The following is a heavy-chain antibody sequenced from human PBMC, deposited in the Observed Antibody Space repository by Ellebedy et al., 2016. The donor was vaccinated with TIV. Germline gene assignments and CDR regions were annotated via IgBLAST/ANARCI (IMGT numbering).Heavy chain of an antibody. CDR2: ISYDGGNT. V-gene: IGHV3-30-3*01. CDR1: GFTFTNYA. Sequence: GESLKISCAASGFTFTNYAMHWVRQAPGRGLEWVAIISYDGGNTYYRDSVKGRFTISRDNSKNTLYLQMNSLRAEDTAVYYCARDMKSMDFDYWGQGTLVTVSS. J-gene: IGHJ4*02. D-gene: IGHD2-2*03. CDR3: ARDMKSMDFDY.